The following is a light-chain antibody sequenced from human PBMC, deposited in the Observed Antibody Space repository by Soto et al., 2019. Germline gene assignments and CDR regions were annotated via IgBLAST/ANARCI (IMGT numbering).Light chain of an antibody. CDR2: DAS. V-gene: IGKV3D-15*01. CDR1: QSIGLA. Sequence: EIVLTQSPATLSLSPGERATLSCRASQSIGLAIAWYQHKPGQAPRLLIFDASQRATGIPARFRGSGSGTEFILTISSLQSEDFGVYYCQQYNNWPPITFGQGTRLEIK. CDR3: QQYNNWPPIT. J-gene: IGKJ5*01.